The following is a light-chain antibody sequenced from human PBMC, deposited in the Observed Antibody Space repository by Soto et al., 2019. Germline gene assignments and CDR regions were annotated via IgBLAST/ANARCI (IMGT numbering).Light chain of an antibody. CDR3: AAWDATLSGYV. V-gene: IGLV1-47*01. Sequence: QSLLTQPPSASGTPGQRVTISCSGSSSNIGTDDVFWYLQFPGTAPKLLIYKNNQRPSGVSDRFSGSKSGTSASLAISGLRSEDEADYYCAAWDATLSGYVFGTGTKVTVL. CDR1: SSNIGTDD. CDR2: KNN. J-gene: IGLJ1*01.